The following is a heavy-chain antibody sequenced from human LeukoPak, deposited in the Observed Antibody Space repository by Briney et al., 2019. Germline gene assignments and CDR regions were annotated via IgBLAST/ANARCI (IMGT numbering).Heavy chain of an antibody. CDR1: GFAFSSYA. V-gene: IGHV3-23*01. CDR3: AKDRGVVTPAWYFDL. Sequence: PGGSLRLSCAASGFAFSSYAMSWVRQAPGKGLEWVSAISGSGGSTYYADSVKGRFTISRDNSKNTLYLQMNSLRAEDTAVYYCAKDRGVVTPAWYFDLWGRGTLVTVSS. CDR2: ISGSGGST. D-gene: IGHD4-23*01. J-gene: IGHJ2*01.